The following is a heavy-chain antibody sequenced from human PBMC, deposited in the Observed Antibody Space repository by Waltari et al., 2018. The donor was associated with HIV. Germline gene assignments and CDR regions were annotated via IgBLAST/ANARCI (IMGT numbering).Heavy chain of an antibody. V-gene: IGHV4-34*02. Sequence: QVELKQWGAGLLRPSQILSLKCAVYGGSFNGHSWKWVRQAPGQGLEWIGDVDHRGFTNYNSALKSRLTMSVDTSKNQVSLELRSLTAADTAVYFCARGLYYIDFWGEGTPVTVSS. D-gene: IGHD3-16*01. CDR3: ARGLYYIDF. J-gene: IGHJ6*04. CDR1: GGSFNGHS. CDR2: VDHRGFT.